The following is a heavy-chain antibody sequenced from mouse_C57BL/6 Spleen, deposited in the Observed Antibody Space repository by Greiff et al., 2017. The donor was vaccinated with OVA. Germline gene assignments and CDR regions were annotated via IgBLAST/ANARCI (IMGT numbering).Heavy chain of an antibody. CDR1: GYAFSSYW. V-gene: IGHV1-80*01. D-gene: IGHD1-3*01. CDR3: APIITSVPIPY. Sequence: QVQLQQSGAELVQPGASVKISCKASGYAFSSYWLNWVKQRPGKGLEWIGQIYPGDGDTNYNGKFKGKATLTADKSSSTAYMQLSSLTSEDSAVYCGAPIITSVPIPYWCQGTLAIVSA. J-gene: IGHJ3*01. CDR2: IYPGDGDT.